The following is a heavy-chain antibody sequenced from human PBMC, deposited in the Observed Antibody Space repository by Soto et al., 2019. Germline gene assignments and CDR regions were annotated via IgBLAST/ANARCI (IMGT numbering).Heavy chain of an antibody. CDR1: GFTFSNYA. CDR3: ARGGADNCSGDCYIFDY. CDR2: ISYDGSNK. Sequence: QVQVVESGGGVVQPGRSLRLSCAGSGFTFSNYAMHWVRQAPGKGLEWVTVISYDGSNKYYGDSVKGRFTISRDNSKNTRYLQMNSLRAEDTAVYYCARGGADNCSGDCYIFDYWCQGTLVTVST. D-gene: IGHD2-21*02. V-gene: IGHV3-30-3*01. J-gene: IGHJ4*02.